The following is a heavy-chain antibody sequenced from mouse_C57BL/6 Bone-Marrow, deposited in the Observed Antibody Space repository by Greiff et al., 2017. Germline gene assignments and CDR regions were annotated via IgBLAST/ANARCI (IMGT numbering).Heavy chain of an antibody. J-gene: IGHJ3*01. CDR3: ARRAGTWFAY. Sequence: QVQLKESGPGLVQPSQSLYITCTVSGFSLTSYAVHWVRQSPGKGLEWLGVIWSGGSKDYNAAFISRLSISKDYSKSQVFFIRNSLQADDTAIYYCARRAGTWFAYWGQGTLVTVSA. D-gene: IGHD4-1*01. CDR2: IWSGGSK. V-gene: IGHV2-2*01. CDR1: GFSLTSYA.